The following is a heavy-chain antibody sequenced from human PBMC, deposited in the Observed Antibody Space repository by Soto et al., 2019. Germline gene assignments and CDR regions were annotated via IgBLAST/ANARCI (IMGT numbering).Heavy chain of an antibody. Sequence: GVSLRLSCAASGFTFSSYGMHWVRQAPGKGLEWVAVIWYDGSNKYYADSVKGRFTISRDNSKNTLYLQMNSLRAEDTAVYYCARDRGLYSSSWSLDYWGQGTLVTVSS. CDR1: GFTFSSYG. V-gene: IGHV3-33*01. D-gene: IGHD6-13*01. CDR3: ARDRGLYSSSWSLDY. CDR2: IWYDGSNK. J-gene: IGHJ4*02.